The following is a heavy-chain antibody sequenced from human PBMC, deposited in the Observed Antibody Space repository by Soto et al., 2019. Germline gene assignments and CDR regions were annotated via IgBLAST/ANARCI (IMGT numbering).Heavy chain of an antibody. CDR3: ARDQPGYSYGYGLGY. CDR2: ISSSSSYI. Sequence: EVQLVESGGGLVKPGGSLRLSCAASGFTFSSYSMNWVRQAPGKGLEWVSSISSSSSYIYYADSVKGRFTISRDNAKNSLYLQMNSLRAEDTAMYYCARDQPGYSYGYGLGYWGQGTLGTVSS. D-gene: IGHD5-18*01. J-gene: IGHJ4*02. CDR1: GFTFSSYS. V-gene: IGHV3-21*01.